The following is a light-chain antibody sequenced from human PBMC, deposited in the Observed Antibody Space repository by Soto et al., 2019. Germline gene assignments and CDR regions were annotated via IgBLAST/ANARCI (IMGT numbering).Light chain of an antibody. Sequence: DIQLTQSPSFLPASVGDRVTITCRASQGISSYLAWYQQKPGKAPKLLIYAASTLKSGVPSRFXGSGSGTELTLTISSLQPEDFATYYCQQLNSYPPFTFGGGTKVEIK. CDR1: QGISSY. V-gene: IGKV1-9*01. CDR3: QQLNSYPPFT. J-gene: IGKJ4*01. CDR2: AAS.